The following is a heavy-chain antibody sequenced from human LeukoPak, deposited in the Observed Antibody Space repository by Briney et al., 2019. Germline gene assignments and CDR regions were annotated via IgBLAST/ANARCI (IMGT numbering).Heavy chain of an antibody. Sequence: ASVKVSCKASGYTFTSFDINWVRQATGQGLEWMGWMNPNSGNTGYAQKFQGRVTISGDTSITTAYMELSSLRSEDTAMHYCARGRRKELFDPWGQGTLVTVSS. J-gene: IGHJ5*02. V-gene: IGHV1-8*03. CDR1: GYTFTSFD. D-gene: IGHD3-10*01. CDR3: ARGRRKELFDP. CDR2: MNPNSGNT.